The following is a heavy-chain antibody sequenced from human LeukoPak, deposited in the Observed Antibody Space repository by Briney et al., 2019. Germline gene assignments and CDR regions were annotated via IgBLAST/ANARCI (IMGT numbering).Heavy chain of an antibody. J-gene: IGHJ5*02. D-gene: IGHD2-2*02. Sequence: RPSETLSLTCAVYGGSFSGYYWSWIRQPPGKGLEWIGEINHSGSTNYNPSLKSRVTISVDTSKNQFSLKLSSVTAADTAVYYCARGRKRCSSTSCYRRNWFDPWGQGTLVTVSS. CDR2: INHSGST. CDR3: ARGRKRCSSTSCYRRNWFDP. CDR1: GGSFSGYY. V-gene: IGHV4-34*01.